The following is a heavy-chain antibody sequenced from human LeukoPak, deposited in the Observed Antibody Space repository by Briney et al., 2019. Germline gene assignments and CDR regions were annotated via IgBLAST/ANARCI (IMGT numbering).Heavy chain of an antibody. Sequence: EASVKVSCKASGYTFTGYYMHWVRQAPGQGLEWMGWINPNSGGTNYAQKFQGRVTMTRDTSISTAYMELSGLRSDDTAVYYCARGRHIVVVTAIRAFDIWGQGTMVTVSS. D-gene: IGHD2-21*02. CDR3: ARGRHIVVVTAIRAFDI. J-gene: IGHJ3*02. CDR1: GYTFTGYY. CDR2: INPNSGGT. V-gene: IGHV1-2*02.